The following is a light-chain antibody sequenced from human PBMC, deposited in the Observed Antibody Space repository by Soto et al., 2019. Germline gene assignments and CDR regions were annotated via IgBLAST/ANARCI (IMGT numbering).Light chain of an antibody. V-gene: IGKV1-39*01. J-gene: IGKJ1*01. Sequence: DIQMTQSPSSLSASVGDRVTITCRASQNIDHHLTWYQHKPGRAPKLLMDAASRMQSGVPSRFSGSGTGTEFTLIINSLQPEDFATYYCQQSYSTTWTFGQGTRVEVK. CDR2: AAS. CDR1: QNIDHH. CDR3: QQSYSTTWT.